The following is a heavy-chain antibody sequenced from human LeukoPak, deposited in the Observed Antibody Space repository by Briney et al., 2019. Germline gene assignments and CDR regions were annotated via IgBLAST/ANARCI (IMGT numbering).Heavy chain of an antibody. D-gene: IGHD2-15*01. CDR1: GGSISSYY. CDR2: IYTRGCT. Sequence: PSETLSLTCTCAGGSISSYYWSWIRQPAAKGLEWIGRIYTRGCTNYNPPPKGRVTISLDPSKNEFALKLSSVTAEDTAVYYCASRGGPYTGHIEDYWGQGTLVTVSS. CDR3: ASRGGPYTGHIEDY. J-gene: IGHJ4*02. V-gene: IGHV4-4*07.